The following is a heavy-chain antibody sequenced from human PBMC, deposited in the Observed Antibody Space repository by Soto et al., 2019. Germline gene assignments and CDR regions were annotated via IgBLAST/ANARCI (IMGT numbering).Heavy chain of an antibody. CDR3: ARKPTTVVTQAYFDN. V-gene: IGHV4-39*01. J-gene: IGHJ4*02. Sequence: KPSETLSLTCIVSGESISSSSYYWGWIRQPPGKGLEWIGSIYYSGRTYYNPSFKSRVTISIDTSKNQFSLKLSSVTATDTAVYYCARKPTTVVTQAYFDNWGQGALVPVSS. CDR1: GESISSSSYY. D-gene: IGHD2-21*02. CDR2: IYYSGRT.